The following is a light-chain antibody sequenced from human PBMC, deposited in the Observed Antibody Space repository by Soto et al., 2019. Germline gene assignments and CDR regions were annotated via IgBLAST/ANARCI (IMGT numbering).Light chain of an antibody. Sequence: EIVFTHSPATQSLPPGERATLSCRASQSVSSYLAWYQQKPGQAPRLLIYGASSRATGIPDRFSGSGSGTDFTLTISRLEPEDFAVYYCQQYGSSPWTFGQGTKVDIK. CDR1: QSVSSY. V-gene: IGKV3-20*01. CDR2: GAS. CDR3: QQYGSSPWT. J-gene: IGKJ1*01.